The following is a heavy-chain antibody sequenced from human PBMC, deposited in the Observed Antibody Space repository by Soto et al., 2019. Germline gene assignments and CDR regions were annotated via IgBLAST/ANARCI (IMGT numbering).Heavy chain of an antibody. V-gene: IGHV1-58*02. CDR2: IVVGSGNT. J-gene: IGHJ4*02. CDR1: GFTFTSSA. CDR3: AAETNYYDSSGYYGY. Sequence: SVKVSCKASGFTFTSSAMQWVRQARGQRLEWIGWIVVGSGNTNYAQKFQERVTITRDMSTSTAYMELSSLRSEDTAVYYCAAETNYYDSSGYYGYWGQGTLVTVSS. D-gene: IGHD3-22*01.